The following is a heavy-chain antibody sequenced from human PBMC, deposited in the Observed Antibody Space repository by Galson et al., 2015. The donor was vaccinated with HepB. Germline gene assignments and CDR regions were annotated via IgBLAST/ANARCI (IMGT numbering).Heavy chain of an antibody. Sequence: SLGLSCAASGFTFRRHAMHGARQAPGKGLEWVAVISYDGGKQYYADSVKGRFTISRDNTRTRLFLQMNSLRAEDTAVYYCAKDSHDFWSGSPPAFLMVFEYWGQGTLVTISS. J-gene: IGHJ4*02. CDR1: GFTFRRHA. CDR3: AKDSHDFWSGSPPAFLMVFEY. D-gene: IGHD3-3*01. V-gene: IGHV3-30*04. CDR2: ISYDGGKQ.